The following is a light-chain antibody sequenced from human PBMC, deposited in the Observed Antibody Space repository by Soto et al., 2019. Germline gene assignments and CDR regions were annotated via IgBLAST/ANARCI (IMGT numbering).Light chain of an antibody. J-gene: IGLJ2*01. V-gene: IGLV1-44*01. Sequence: QSVLTQPPSASGTPGQRVTISCSGAISNIGSNTVNWYQQLPGAAPKLLISTNNLRPSGVPDRFSGAKSGTSASLAISGLQSEDEAHYYCAAWDVSLNGVVFGGGTKLTVL. CDR2: TNN. CDR3: AAWDVSLNGVV. CDR1: ISNIGSNT.